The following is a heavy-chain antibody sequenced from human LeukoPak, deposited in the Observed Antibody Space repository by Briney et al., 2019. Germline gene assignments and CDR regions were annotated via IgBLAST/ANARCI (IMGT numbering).Heavy chain of an antibody. CDR3: ARHDSSGPYNAFDI. J-gene: IGHJ3*02. CDR2: IYYSGST. CDR1: GGSITRSSYY. V-gene: IGHV4-39*01. Sequence: SSETLSLTCTVSGGSITRSSYYWGWIRQPPGKGLEWIGSIYYSGSTYYNPSLKSRVTISVDTSKNHFSLKLSSVTAEDTAVYYCARHDSSGPYNAFDIWGQGTMVTVSS. D-gene: IGHD3-22*01.